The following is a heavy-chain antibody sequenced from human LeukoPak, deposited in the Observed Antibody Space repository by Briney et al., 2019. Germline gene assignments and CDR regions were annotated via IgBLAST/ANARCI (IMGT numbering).Heavy chain of an antibody. Sequence: GASVKVSCKASGYTFTSYDIIWVRQATGQGLEWMGWMNPNSGNTGYAQKFQGRVTMTRNTSISTAYMELSSLRSEDTAVYYCARGQKWQLLHYYYYYMDVWGKGTTVTVSS. CDR2: MNPNSGNT. D-gene: IGHD2-15*01. J-gene: IGHJ6*03. CDR1: GYTFTSYD. CDR3: ARGQKWQLLHYYYYYMDV. V-gene: IGHV1-8*01.